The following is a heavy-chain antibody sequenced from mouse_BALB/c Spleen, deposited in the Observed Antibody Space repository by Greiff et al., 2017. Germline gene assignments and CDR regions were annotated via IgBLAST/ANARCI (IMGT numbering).Heavy chain of an antibody. CDR3: ARVGNYPYYFDY. Sequence: EVQLVESGGGLVQPGGSLKLSCAASGFTFSSYGMSWVRQTPDKRLELVATINSNGGSTYYPDSVKGRFTISRDNAKNTLYLQMSSLKSEDTAMYYCARVGNYPYYFDYWGQGTTLTVSS. CDR1: GFTFSSYG. CDR2: INSNGGST. V-gene: IGHV5-6-3*01. D-gene: IGHD2-1*01. J-gene: IGHJ2*01.